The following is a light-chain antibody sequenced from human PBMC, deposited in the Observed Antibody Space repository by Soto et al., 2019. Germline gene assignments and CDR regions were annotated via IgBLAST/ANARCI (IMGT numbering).Light chain of an antibody. CDR2: AAS. Sequence: DIQMTQSPSSLSASVGDRVTITCRASQSISSYLNWYQQKPGKAPKLLIYAASSLQSGFPSRFSGGGSGTDFTLTISSLQPEDFATYYCQQSYSTPFTFGPGTKVDIK. V-gene: IGKV1-39*01. J-gene: IGKJ3*01. CDR1: QSISSY. CDR3: QQSYSTPFT.